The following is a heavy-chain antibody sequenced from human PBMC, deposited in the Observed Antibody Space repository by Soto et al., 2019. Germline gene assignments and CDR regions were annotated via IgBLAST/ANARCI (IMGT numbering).Heavy chain of an antibody. CDR2: IYWNDDK. CDR3: AHSVRARCPGGGDSDFEY. CDR1: GFSLRTDGLG. Sequence: ITLKESGPTLVNPTQTLTLTCTFSGFSLRTDGLGVGWIRQPPGKALEFLALIYWNDDKRYSPSLRSRLTITKDTSKNQVVLTMTNMDPADTATYYCAHSVRARCPGGGDSDFEYWGQGALVSVSS. D-gene: IGHD2-21*02. J-gene: IGHJ4*02. V-gene: IGHV2-5*01.